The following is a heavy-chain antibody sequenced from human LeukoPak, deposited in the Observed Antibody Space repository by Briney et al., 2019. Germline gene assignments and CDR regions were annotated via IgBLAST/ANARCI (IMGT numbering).Heavy chain of an antibody. CDR3: ARELPSTGNSFDP. D-gene: IGHD1-14*01. CDR1: GVPIPDYY. J-gene: IGHJ5*02. CDR2: MYYAGDS. Sequence: SETLSLTCNISGVPIPDYYWSWIRLAPRRGLEWIGYMYYAGDSNSNPSLEGRVTMSADNSTNQFSLRLTSVTAADTAIYYCARELPSTGNSFDPWGQGILVTVSS. V-gene: IGHV4-59*01.